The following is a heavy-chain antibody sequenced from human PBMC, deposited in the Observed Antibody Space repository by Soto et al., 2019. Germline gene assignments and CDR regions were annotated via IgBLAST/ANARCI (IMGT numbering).Heavy chain of an antibody. CDR1: GFTFSSYG. V-gene: IGHV3-30*18. D-gene: IGHD5-12*01. J-gene: IGHJ4*02. Sequence: GGSLRLSCAASGFTFSSYGMHWVRQAPGKGLEWVAVISYDGSNKYYADSVKGRFTISRDNSKNTLYLQMNSLRAEDTAVYYCAKDWRRLQFGGYFDYWGQGTLVTVSS. CDR2: ISYDGSNK. CDR3: AKDWRRLQFGGYFDY.